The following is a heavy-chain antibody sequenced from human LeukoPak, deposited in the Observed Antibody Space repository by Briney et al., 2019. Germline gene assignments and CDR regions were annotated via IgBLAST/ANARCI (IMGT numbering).Heavy chain of an antibody. Sequence: PSETLSLTCTVSGGSISSSSYYWGWIRQPPGKGLEWIGSVFYSGSPYYNASLKSRVSISVDTSKNQLSLKLISVTAADTAVYFCGFSEGDFWGQGALVTVSS. CDR2: VFYSGSP. V-gene: IGHV4-39*07. CDR3: GFSEGDF. CDR1: GGSISSSSYY. J-gene: IGHJ4*02. D-gene: IGHD6-25*01.